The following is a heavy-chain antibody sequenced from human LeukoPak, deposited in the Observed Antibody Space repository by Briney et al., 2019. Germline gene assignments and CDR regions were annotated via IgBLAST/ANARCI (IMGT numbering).Heavy chain of an antibody. CDR1: GYTFTSYG. D-gene: IGHD3-22*01. Sequence: ASVKVSCKASGYTFTSYGISWVRQAPGQGLEWMGWNSAYNGNTNYAQKLQGRVTMTTDTSTSTAYMELRSLRSDDTAVYYCARHVPKTYYYDSSGFFFDYWGQGTLVTVSS. V-gene: IGHV1-18*01. CDR3: ARHVPKTYYYDSSGFFFDY. J-gene: IGHJ4*02. CDR2: NSAYNGNT.